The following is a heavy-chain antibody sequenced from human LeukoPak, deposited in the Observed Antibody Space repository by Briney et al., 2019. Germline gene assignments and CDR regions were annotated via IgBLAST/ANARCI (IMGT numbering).Heavy chain of an antibody. CDR2: IYYSGST. D-gene: IGHD3-16*01. Sequence: SETLSLTCTVSGGSISSYYWSWIRQPPGKGLEWIGYIYYSGSTNYNPSLKSRVTISVDTSKNQFSLKLSSVTAADTAVYYCARDSPYVGGPWGQGTLVTVSS. CDR3: ARDSPYVGGP. J-gene: IGHJ5*02. CDR1: GGSISSYY. V-gene: IGHV4-59*12.